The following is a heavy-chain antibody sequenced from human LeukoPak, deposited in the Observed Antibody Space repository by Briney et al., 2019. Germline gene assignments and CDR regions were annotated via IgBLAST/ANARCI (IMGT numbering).Heavy chain of an antibody. V-gene: IGHV3-23*01. CDR1: GFTFSSYA. Sequence: GGSLRLSCAASGFTFSSYAMSWVRQAPGKGLEWVSAISGSGGSTYYADSVKGRFTISRDNSKNTLYLQMNSLRAEDTAVYYCAKNARQGYYYGSGSLTRGHNWFDPWGQGTLVTVSS. CDR3: AKNARQGYYYGSGSLTRGHNWFDP. D-gene: IGHD3-10*01. J-gene: IGHJ5*02. CDR2: ISGSGGST.